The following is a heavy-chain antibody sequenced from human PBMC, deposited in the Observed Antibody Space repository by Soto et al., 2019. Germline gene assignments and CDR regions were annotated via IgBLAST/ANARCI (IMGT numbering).Heavy chain of an antibody. CDR3: AKPAGRDS. CDR2: ISNDGSNK. CDR1: GFTFTSYG. J-gene: IGHJ4*02. Sequence: GGSLRLSCTASGFTFTSYGMHWARQAPGKGLEWLALISNDGSNKFYADSVKGRFTISRDDSKSTLYLHMNSLRTEDTALYFCAKPAGRDSWGKGPLVTVSS. V-gene: IGHV3-30*18.